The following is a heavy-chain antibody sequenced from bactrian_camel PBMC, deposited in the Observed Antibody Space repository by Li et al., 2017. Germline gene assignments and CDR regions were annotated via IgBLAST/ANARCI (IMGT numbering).Heavy chain of an antibody. CDR2: ILSGGGTT. CDR1: GFTFGSYY. CDR3: ASSQALAACDNPLAYHS. D-gene: IGHD1*01. J-gene: IGHJ4*01. Sequence: VQLVESGGGLVQPGGSLRLSCAATGFTFGSYYMSWVRQAPGKGLEWVSTILSGGGTTYYADSVKGRFTISQDNAKTTAYLQMDSLKPEDTAMYYCASSQALAACDNPLAYHSWGQGTQVTVS. V-gene: IGHV3S40*01.